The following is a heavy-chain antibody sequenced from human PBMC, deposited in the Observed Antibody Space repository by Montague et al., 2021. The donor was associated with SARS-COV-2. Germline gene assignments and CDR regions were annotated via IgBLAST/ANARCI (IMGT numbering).Heavy chain of an antibody. V-gene: IGHV3-21*01. J-gene: IGHJ4*02. D-gene: IGHD3-10*01. CDR1: GFTFSSYS. CDR2: ISSSSSYI. CDR3: ARGIRITMVRGVTIDY. Sequence: SLRLSCAASGFTFSSYSMNWVRQAPGKGLERVSSISSSSSYIYYXXSLKGRFTISRDNAKNSLYLQMNSLRAEDTAVYYCARGIRITMVRGVTIDYWGQGTLVTVSS.